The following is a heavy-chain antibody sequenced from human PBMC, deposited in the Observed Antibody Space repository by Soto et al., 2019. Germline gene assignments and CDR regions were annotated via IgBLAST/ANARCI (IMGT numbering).Heavy chain of an antibody. J-gene: IGHJ4*02. V-gene: IGHV3-49*04. CDR1: GFTFGDYA. CDR3: TRENPYDSSRYYSPMGTVDY. D-gene: IGHD3-22*01. CDR2: IRSKAYGGTT. Sequence: PGGSLRLSCTASGFTFGDYAMSWVRQAPGKGLEWVGFIRSKAYGGTTEYAASVKGRFTISRDDSKSIAYLQMNRLKTEDTAVYYCTRENPYDSSRYYSPMGTVDYWGQGTLVTVYS.